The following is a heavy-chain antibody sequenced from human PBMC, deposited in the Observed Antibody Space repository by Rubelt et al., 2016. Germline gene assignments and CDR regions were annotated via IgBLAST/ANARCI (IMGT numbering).Heavy chain of an antibody. Sequence: GASVKVSCKASGYTFTSYGISWVRQAPGQGLEWMGWISAYNGNTNYAQKLQGRVTMTTDTSTSTAYMELRSLRSDDTAVYYCATVLNTPDGDYGPADYWGQGTLVTVSS. D-gene: IGHD4-17*01. CDR1: GYTFTSYG. CDR2: ISAYNGNT. V-gene: IGHV1-18*01. J-gene: IGHJ4*02. CDR3: ATVLNTPDGDYGPADY.